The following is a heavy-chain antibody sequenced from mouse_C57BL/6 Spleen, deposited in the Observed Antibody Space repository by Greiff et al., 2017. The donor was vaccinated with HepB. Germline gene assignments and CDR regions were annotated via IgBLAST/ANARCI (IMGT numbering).Heavy chain of an antibody. CDR1: GFTFSSYG. CDR2: ISSGGSYT. D-gene: IGHD1-1*01. CDR3: ARQGVTTVAFDY. Sequence: EVQLVESGGDLVKPGGSLKLSCAASGFTFSSYGMSWVRQTPDKRLEWVATISSGGSYTYYPDSVKGRFTISRDNAKNTLYLQMSSLKSEDTAMYYCARQGVTTVAFDYWGQGTTLTVAS. J-gene: IGHJ2*01. V-gene: IGHV5-6*01.